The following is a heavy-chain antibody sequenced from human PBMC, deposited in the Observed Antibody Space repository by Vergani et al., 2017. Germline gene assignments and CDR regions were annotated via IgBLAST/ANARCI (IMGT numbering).Heavy chain of an antibody. CDR3: ARAQKRGYSYGYPYYYYGMDV. Sequence: QVQLQQWGAGLLKPSETLSLTCAVYGGSFSGYYWSWSRQPPGKGLEWIGEINHSGSTNYNPSLKSRVTISVDTSKNQFSLKLSSVTAADTAVYYCARAQKRGYSYGYPYYYYGMDVWGQGTTVTVSS. CDR2: INHSGST. J-gene: IGHJ6*02. V-gene: IGHV4-34*01. D-gene: IGHD5-18*01. CDR1: GGSFSGYY.